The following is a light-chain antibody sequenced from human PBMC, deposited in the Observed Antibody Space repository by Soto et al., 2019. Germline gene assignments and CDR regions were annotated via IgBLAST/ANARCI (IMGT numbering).Light chain of an antibody. CDR2: KAS. CDR3: EHYNSYPYT. CDR1: PSISDW. J-gene: IGKJ2*01. Sequence: DIQMTQSPSTLSASVGDRVTITCRASPSISDWLAWYQQKPGKAPNLLIYKASSLESVVPSRFSGCGSGTEFTLAITALQPDDFATYDCEHYNSYPYTFGQGTKLEIK. V-gene: IGKV1-5*03.